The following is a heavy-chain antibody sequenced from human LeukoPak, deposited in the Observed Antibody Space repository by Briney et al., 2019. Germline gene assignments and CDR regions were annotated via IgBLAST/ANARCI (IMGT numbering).Heavy chain of an antibody. J-gene: IGHJ4*02. D-gene: IGHD3-3*01. V-gene: IGHV3-33*08. CDR3: TRQSENFSLDY. Sequence: PGRSLRLSCAASGFIFSSYGMHWVRQAPGKGLEWVAIIWHDGSDKYYADSVKGRFTISRDNSKNTLYLRMNSLRAEDTAVYFCTRQSENFSLDYWGQGTLVTVSS. CDR1: GFIFSSYG. CDR2: IWHDGSDK.